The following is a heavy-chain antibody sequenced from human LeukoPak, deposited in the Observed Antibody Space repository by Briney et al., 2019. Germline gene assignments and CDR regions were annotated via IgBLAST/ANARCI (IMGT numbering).Heavy chain of an antibody. CDR2: IWYDGSDK. D-gene: IGHD3-22*01. J-gene: IGHJ4*02. CDR3: ERKTGGYGYLDY. V-gene: IGHV3-33*01. Sequence: PSKSLTLSCAASGFSFSSYGMHWVRQGRAKGLEWVAVIWYDGSDKYYADSVKGRFTISRDNSKNTLYLQMNSLRAEDTAVYYCERKTGGYGYLDYWGQGTLVTVSS. CDR1: GFSFSSYG.